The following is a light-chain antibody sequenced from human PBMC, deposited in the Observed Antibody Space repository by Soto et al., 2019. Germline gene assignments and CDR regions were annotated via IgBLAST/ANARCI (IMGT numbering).Light chain of an antibody. V-gene: IGKV1-5*01. J-gene: IGKJ1*01. CDR2: DAS. Sequence: IQMTPSPSTLSASVGDRVTITCRASQSIDNWLAWYQQKPGQAPKLLIYDASTLESGVPFRFSGSASGTQFTLVISRLQPDDFATYFCQQYYSSHPGTFGRGTKVDIK. CDR3: QQYYSSHPGT. CDR1: QSIDNW.